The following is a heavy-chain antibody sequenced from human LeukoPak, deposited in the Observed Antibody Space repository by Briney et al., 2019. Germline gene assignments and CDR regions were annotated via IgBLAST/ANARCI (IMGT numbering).Heavy chain of an antibody. J-gene: IGHJ4*01. CDR1: GYTFSSYA. Sequence: ASVKVSCKASGYTFSSYAISWVRQAPGQGLEWMGWISTDKGNTYYAQKLQGRFTMTTDRSTRTAHMELRSLRSDDTAVYYCARRSGTYSDFDSWGQGTLVTVSS. D-gene: IGHD1-26*01. CDR3: ARRSGTYSDFDS. V-gene: IGHV1-18*01. CDR2: ISTDKGNT.